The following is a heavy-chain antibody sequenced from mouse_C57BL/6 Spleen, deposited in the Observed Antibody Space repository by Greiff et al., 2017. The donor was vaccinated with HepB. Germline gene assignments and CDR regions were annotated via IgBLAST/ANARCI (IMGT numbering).Heavy chain of an antibody. CDR1: GYTFTSYW. CDR3: AREDYYGSSHYFDY. Sequence: VQLQQPGAALVKPGASVKLSCKASGYTFTSYWMHWVKQRPGQGLEWIGMIHPNSGSTNYNEKFKSKATLTVDKTSSTAYMQLSSLTSEDSAVYYCAREDYYGSSHYFDYWGQGTTLTVSS. CDR2: IHPNSGST. J-gene: IGHJ2*01. V-gene: IGHV1-64*01. D-gene: IGHD1-1*01.